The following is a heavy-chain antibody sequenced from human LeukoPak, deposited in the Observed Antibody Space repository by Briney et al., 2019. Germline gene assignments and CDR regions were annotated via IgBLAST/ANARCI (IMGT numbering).Heavy chain of an antibody. Sequence: GGSLRLSCAASGFTFSSYAMSWVRQAPGNGLEWVSAISGSGGSTYYADSVKGRFTISRDNSKNTLYLQMNSLRAEDTAVYYCAKASYGGNSARNYWGQGTLVTVSS. CDR2: ISGSGGST. J-gene: IGHJ4*02. V-gene: IGHV3-23*01. D-gene: IGHD4-23*01. CDR3: AKASYGGNSARNY. CDR1: GFTFSSYA.